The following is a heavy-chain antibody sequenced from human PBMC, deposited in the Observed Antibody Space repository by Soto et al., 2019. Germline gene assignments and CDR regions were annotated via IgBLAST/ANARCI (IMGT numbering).Heavy chain of an antibody. CDR2: ISRDGGTK. J-gene: IGHJ4*02. CDR1: GFTVSTYG. D-gene: IGHD2-8*02. CDR3: TGEVASGY. Sequence: VQLVESGGGVVQPGRSLRRSCAVSGFTVSTYGMHWVRQAPGKGLEWVAVISRDGGTKFYADSVKGRFTISRDNSRNTLFLEMNSLRGDDMAVYYCTGEVASGYWGQGTLVTVSS. V-gene: IGHV3-30*03.